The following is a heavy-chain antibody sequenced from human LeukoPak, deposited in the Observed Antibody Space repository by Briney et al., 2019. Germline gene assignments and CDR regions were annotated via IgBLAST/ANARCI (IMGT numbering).Heavy chain of an antibody. J-gene: IGHJ4*02. CDR2: INPSGGSA. V-gene: IGHV1-46*01. CDR1: GYTFTSYY. CDR3: ASGQLRIAAAGTQGLPTH. Sequence: DSVKVSCKASGYTFTSYYMHWVRQAPGQGLEWMGIINPSGGSASYAQEFQGRVTMTRDTSTSTVYMELSSLKSEDTAVYYCASGQLRIAAAGTQGLPTHWGQGTLVTVSS. D-gene: IGHD6-13*01.